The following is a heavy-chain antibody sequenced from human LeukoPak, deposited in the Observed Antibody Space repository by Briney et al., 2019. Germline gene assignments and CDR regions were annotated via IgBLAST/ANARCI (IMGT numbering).Heavy chain of an antibody. D-gene: IGHD5-18*01. CDR3: ASGGYSYGFDY. Sequence: SQTLSLTRAVSGGSISSGGYSWSWIRQPPGKGLEWIGYIYHNGNTYYSPSLKSRVTISVDRSKNQLSLKLSSVTAADTAMYYCASGGYSYGFDYWGQGTLVTVSS. J-gene: IGHJ4*02. CDR1: GGSISSGGYS. CDR2: IYHNGNT. V-gene: IGHV4-30-2*01.